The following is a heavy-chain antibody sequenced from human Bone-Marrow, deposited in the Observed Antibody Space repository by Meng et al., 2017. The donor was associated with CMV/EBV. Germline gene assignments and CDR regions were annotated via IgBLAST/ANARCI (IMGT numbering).Heavy chain of an antibody. CDR1: GYTFTSYD. J-gene: IGHJ3*02. V-gene: IGHV1-8*02. CDR3: ARGYPFDAYDI. Sequence: ASVKVSCKASGYTFTSYDINWVRQATGQGLEWMGWFNPNSGDADYAQKFQGRVTMTRDTSISTAYMELSSLRSDDTAAYYCARGYPFDAYDIWGHGTMVTVSS. CDR2: FNPNSGDA.